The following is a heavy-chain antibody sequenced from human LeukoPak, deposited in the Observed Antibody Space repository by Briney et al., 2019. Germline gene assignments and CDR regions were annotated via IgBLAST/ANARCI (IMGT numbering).Heavy chain of an antibody. CDR3: AREIRETVVTRHYYYGIDV. D-gene: IGHD2-15*01. CDR1: GFTFSTYD. V-gene: IGHV3-13*01. J-gene: IGHJ6*02. CDR2: IGTGDDT. Sequence: GSLRLSCAASGFTFSTYDMHWVRQVTGKGLEWVSAIGTGDDTYYLGSVKGRFTISRENAKNVLYLQMSSLRAEDTAVYYCAREIRETVVTRHYYYGIDVWGRGTTVTVSS.